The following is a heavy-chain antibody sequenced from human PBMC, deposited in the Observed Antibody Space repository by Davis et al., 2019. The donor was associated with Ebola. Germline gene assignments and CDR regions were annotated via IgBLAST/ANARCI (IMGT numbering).Heavy chain of an antibody. CDR1: GYSISSAYY. D-gene: IGHD6-19*01. V-gene: IGHV4-38-2*02. J-gene: IGHJ5*02. CDR2: ISHNGRT. Sequence: SETLSLTCTVSGYSISSAYYWGWIRQPPGEGLEWIGSISHNGRTYYNPSLKSRVTISLDTSKNQFSLKLSSVTAADTAVYYCARGVLISGWVRWVFDPWGQGTLVTVSS. CDR3: ARGVLISGWVRWVFDP.